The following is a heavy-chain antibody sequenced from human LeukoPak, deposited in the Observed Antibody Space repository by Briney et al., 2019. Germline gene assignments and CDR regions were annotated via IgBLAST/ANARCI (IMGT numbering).Heavy chain of an antibody. CDR1: GFTFTAYG. D-gene: IGHD5-24*01. J-gene: IGHJ4*02. CDR2: ITTYNGNT. Sequence: ASVKVSCKTSGFTFTAYGIAWVRQAPGHGLEWMGWITTYNGNTNYAQKFQGRVTVTTDTSTGTASMELRSLRFDDTAVYYCTRGVQMATTYYFDHWGQGTLVTVAS. V-gene: IGHV1-18*01. CDR3: TRGVQMATTYYFDH.